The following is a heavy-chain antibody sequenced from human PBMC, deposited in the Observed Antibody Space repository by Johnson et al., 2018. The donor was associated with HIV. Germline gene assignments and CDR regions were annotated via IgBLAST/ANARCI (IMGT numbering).Heavy chain of an antibody. J-gene: IGHJ3*02. Sequence: QVQLVESGGGVVQPGRSLRLSCAASGFTFSSYGMHWVRQAPGKGLEWVSVIYSGGNTYYADSVKGRFIISRDNAKNSLYLQMNSLRAEDTAVYYCATLNGHAFDIWGQGTMVTVSS. CDR3: ATLNGHAFDI. CDR2: IYSGGNT. CDR1: GFTFSSYG. V-gene: IGHV3-NL1*01.